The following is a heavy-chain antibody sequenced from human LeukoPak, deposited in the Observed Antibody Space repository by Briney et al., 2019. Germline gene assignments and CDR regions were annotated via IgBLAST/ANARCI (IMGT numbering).Heavy chain of an antibody. CDR1: GFTVSSNY. V-gene: IGHV3-53*01. CDR3: ARDSETETGWYYYGMDV. J-gene: IGHJ6*02. CDR2: IYSGGST. D-gene: IGHD2-21*02. Sequence: PGGSLRLSCAASGFTVSSNYMSWVRQAPGKGLEWVSVIYSGGSTYYADSVKGRFTISRHNSKNTLYLQMNSLRAEDTAVYYCARDSETETGWYYYGMDVWGQGTTVTVSS.